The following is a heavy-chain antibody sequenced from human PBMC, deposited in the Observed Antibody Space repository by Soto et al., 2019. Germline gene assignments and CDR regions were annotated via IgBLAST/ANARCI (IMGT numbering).Heavy chain of an antibody. Sequence: SETLSRTCTVSGDSLSSTNYYWGWIRQPPGRGLEWIGSIYYSGDTYYNPSLKSRVTIFVDTSHNQFSLSLNSVTAADTAVYYCARSSAYDAWFDPWGQGTLVTVSS. CDR2: IYYSGDT. CDR3: ARSSAYDAWFDP. D-gene: IGHD3-22*01. J-gene: IGHJ5*02. V-gene: IGHV4-39*01. CDR1: GDSLSSTNYY.